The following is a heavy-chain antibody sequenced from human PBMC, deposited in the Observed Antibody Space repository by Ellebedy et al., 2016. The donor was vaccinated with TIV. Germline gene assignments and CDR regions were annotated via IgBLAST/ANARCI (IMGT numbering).Heavy chain of an antibody. CDR1: GYTFTSYH. D-gene: IGHD2-15*01. CDR3: ARDRGKGAVVVVAPMFPTANYFYGMDV. V-gene: IGHV1-46*01. J-gene: IGHJ6*02. Sequence: ASVKVSXKASGYTFTSYHMHWLRPAPGQGLEWMGIINPSGRSTRYAQKFQGRVTMTRDTSTGTVYMDLSSLRSEDTAVYYCARDRGKGAVVVVAPMFPTANYFYGMDVWGQGTTVTVS. CDR2: INPSGRST.